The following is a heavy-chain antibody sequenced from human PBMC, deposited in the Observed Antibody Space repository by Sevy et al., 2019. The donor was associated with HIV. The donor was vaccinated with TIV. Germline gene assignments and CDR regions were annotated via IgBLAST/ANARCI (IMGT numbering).Heavy chain of an antibody. CDR3: AKGWSGSYYGWYAFGI. D-gene: IGHD1-26*01. CDR2: ISWNSDSI. V-gene: IGHV3-9*03. Sequence: GGSLRLSCAASGFTFDDYTMHWVRQTPGRGLEWVSGISWNSDSIGYADSVKGRFTISRDNAKNSLYTQMNSLRAEDMAVYYCAKGWSGSYYGWYAFGIWGQGTMVTVSS. CDR1: GFTFDDYT. J-gene: IGHJ3*02.